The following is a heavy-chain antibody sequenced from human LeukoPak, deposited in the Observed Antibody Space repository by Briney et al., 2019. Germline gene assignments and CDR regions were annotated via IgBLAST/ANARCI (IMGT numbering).Heavy chain of an antibody. J-gene: IGHJ4*02. D-gene: IGHD6-19*01. CDR3: ARKVAAPDY. V-gene: IGHV3-23*01. Sequence: GGSLRLSCAASGFTFSSYWMHWVRQAPEKGLQWVSAISGGGVSTYYADSVRGRFTISRDNSKNTLHLQMNSLRAEDTAVYYCARKVAAPDYWGQGTLVAVSS. CDR2: ISGGGVST. CDR1: GFTFSSYW.